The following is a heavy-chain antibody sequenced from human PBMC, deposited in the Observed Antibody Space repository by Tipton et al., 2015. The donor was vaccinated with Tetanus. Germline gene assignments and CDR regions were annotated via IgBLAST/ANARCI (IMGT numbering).Heavy chain of an antibody. Sequence: TLSLTCTVSGASFSSGDYYWSWIRKPPGKDLEWIGYIYQTGTTYYNPSLKGRVTISMDTSKNQFSLKLTSVTTADTAVYFCARDELFFSGGEDHAAFDIWGQGTLVTVSS. CDR1: GASFSSGDYY. D-gene: IGHD3-10*01. J-gene: IGHJ3*02. CDR3: ARDELFFSGGEDHAAFDI. V-gene: IGHV4-30-4*01. CDR2: IYQTGTT.